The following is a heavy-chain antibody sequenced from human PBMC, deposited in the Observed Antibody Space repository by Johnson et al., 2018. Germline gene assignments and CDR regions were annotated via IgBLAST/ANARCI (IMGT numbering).Heavy chain of an antibody. CDR3: TRDFYF. Sequence: QVQLQQWGAGLLKPSETLSLTCSVYGESLSGHSWSWIRQPPGKGLECIGEINHRGSITYSSSLKSRITIPVDTSKNLFSLRLTSVTAADMAVYYCTRDFYFWGQGTLVTVSS. D-gene: IGHD2/OR15-2a*01. CDR1: GESLSGHS. CDR2: INHRGSI. V-gene: IGHV4-34*01. J-gene: IGHJ4*02.